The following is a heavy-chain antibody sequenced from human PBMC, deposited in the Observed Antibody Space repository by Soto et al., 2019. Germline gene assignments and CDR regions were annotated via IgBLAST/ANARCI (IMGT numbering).Heavy chain of an antibody. D-gene: IGHD3-10*02. CDR2: IYYSGST. Sequence: QLQLQESGPGLVKPSETLCLTCTVSGGSISSSSYYWGWIRQPPGKGLEWIGSIYYSGSTYYNPSLKSRVTISVDTSKNQFSLKLSSVTAADTAVYYCARYRRAPDYVHWGQGTLVTVSS. J-gene: IGHJ4*02. CDR3: ARYRRAPDYVH. CDR1: GGSISSSSYY. V-gene: IGHV4-39*01.